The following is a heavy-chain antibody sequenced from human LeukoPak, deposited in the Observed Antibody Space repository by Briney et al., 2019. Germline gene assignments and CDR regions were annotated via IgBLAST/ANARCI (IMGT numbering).Heavy chain of an antibody. Sequence: SSETLSLTCTVSGASISSSSYYWGWIRQPPGKGLEWIGSIYHSGSTYYNPSLKSRVTISVDTSKNQFSLKLSSVTAADTAVYYCARAEDSGIAVLNGGMDVWGKGTTVTVSS. CDR2: IYHSGST. CDR1: GASISSSSYY. J-gene: IGHJ6*04. D-gene: IGHD6-19*01. CDR3: ARAEDSGIAVLNGGMDV. V-gene: IGHV4-39*07.